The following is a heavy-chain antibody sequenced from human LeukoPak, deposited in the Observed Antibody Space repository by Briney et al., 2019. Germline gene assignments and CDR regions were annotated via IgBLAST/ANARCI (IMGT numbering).Heavy chain of an antibody. J-gene: IGHJ4*02. CDR2: IYYNGST. CDR3: ARVVVATILTHFDY. CDR1: GGSISSGDYY. D-gene: IGHD5-12*01. V-gene: IGHV4-30-4*01. Sequence: PSETLSLTCTVSGGSISSGDYYWSWLRQPPGKGLEWIGYIYYNGSTYYNPSLKSRVTISVDTSKNQFSLKLSPVTAADTAVFYCARVVVATILTHFDYWGQGTLVTVSS.